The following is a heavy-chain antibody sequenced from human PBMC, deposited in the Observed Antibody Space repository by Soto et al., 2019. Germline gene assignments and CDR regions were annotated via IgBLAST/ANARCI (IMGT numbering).Heavy chain of an antibody. Sequence: QVQLVESGGGVVQPGRSLRLSCAASGFTFSNYGIHWVRQAPGKGLEWVAVISFNGSNQYYADSGKGRFTISRDNSKNTLYLQLNSLRPEDRGVYYCRTPIERDDYWGQGTLVTVSS. D-gene: IGHD3-22*01. CDR1: GFTFSNYG. J-gene: IGHJ4*02. CDR2: ISFNGSNQ. V-gene: IGHV3-30*03. CDR3: RTPIERDDY.